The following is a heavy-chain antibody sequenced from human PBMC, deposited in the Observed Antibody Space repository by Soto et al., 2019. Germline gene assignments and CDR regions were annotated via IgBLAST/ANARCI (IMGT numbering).Heavy chain of an antibody. CDR3: ARDVALALLLPSAGYFQH. V-gene: IGHV1-46*01. J-gene: IGHJ1*01. CDR1: GYTFTSYY. Sequence: QVQLVQSGAEVKKPGASVKVSCKASGYTFTSYYMHWVRQAPGQGLEWMGIINPSGGSTSYAQKFQGRVNMTGDTATSTVYMELRSLRSEDTAVYDCARDVALALLLPSAGYFQHWGQGTLVTGSS. D-gene: IGHD3-22*01. CDR2: INPSGGST.